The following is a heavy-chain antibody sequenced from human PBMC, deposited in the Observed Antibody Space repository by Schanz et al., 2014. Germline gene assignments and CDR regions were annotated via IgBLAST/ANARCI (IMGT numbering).Heavy chain of an antibody. D-gene: IGHD2-8*01. J-gene: IGHJ6*03. CDR3: VRDRGFCANDICWLRYYMDV. CDR1: GFNFRNYW. V-gene: IGHV3-7*01. CDR2: IKQEGDEK. Sequence: EGQLVESGGGLVQPGGSLRLSCVVSGFNFRNYWMSWVRQAPGKGLEWVASIKQEGDEKNYVDSVKGRFTISRDNAKNSLFLQMNSLRADDTAVYYCVRDRGFCANDICWLRYYMDVWGKGTSVTVSS.